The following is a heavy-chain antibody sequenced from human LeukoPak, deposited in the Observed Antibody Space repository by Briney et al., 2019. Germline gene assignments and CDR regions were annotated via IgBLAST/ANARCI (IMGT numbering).Heavy chain of an antibody. CDR3: ATSQILYKGPPLDY. CDR2: FDPEDGET. Sequence: ALVKVSCKVSGYTLTELSMHWVRQAPGKGLEWMGGFDPEDGETIYAQKFQGRVTMTEDTSTDTAYMELSSLRSEDTAVYYCATSQILYKGPPLDYWGQGTLVTVSS. V-gene: IGHV1-24*01. CDR1: GYTLTELS. D-gene: IGHD2-8*01. J-gene: IGHJ4*02.